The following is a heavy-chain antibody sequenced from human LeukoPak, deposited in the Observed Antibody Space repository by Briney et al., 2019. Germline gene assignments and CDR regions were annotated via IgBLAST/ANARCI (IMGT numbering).Heavy chain of an antibody. CDR1: GGTFSSYA. D-gene: IGHD6-13*01. Sequence: SVKVSCKASGGTFSSYAISWVRQAPGQGLEWMGGIIPIFGTANYAQKFQGRVTITTDESTSTAYMELSSLRSEDTAVYYCARELTAQGIGAFDIWGQGTMVTVSS. V-gene: IGHV1-69*05. CDR2: IIPIFGTA. CDR3: ARELTAQGIGAFDI. J-gene: IGHJ3*02.